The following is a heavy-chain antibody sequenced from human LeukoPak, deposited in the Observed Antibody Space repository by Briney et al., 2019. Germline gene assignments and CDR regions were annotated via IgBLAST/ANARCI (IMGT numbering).Heavy chain of an antibody. D-gene: IGHD3-10*01. CDR3: ARDGDYYGSRSYRDGFDI. Sequence: GGSLRLSCAASGFTFINYRMNWVRQAPGKGLEWVSSISTSRSYIYYADSVKGRFTISRDNAKNSLYLQMNSLRAEDTAVYYCARDGDYYGSRSYRDGFDIWGQGTMVTVSS. J-gene: IGHJ3*02. CDR2: ISTSRSYI. V-gene: IGHV3-21*01. CDR1: GFTFINYR.